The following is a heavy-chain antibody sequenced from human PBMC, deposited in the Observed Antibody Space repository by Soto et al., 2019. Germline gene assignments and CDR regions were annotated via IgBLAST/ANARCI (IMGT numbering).Heavy chain of an antibody. CDR2: TYYRSKWYN. Sequence: SQTLSLTCAIPGDSVSSNSAAWNWIRQSPSRGLEWLGRTYYRSKWYNDYAVSVKSRITINPDTSKNQFSLQLNSVTPEDTAVYYCARERHRGYSASLDAFDIWGQGTMVTVSS. CDR3: ARERHRGYSASLDAFDI. CDR1: GDSVSSNSAA. J-gene: IGHJ3*02. D-gene: IGHD1-26*01. V-gene: IGHV6-1*01.